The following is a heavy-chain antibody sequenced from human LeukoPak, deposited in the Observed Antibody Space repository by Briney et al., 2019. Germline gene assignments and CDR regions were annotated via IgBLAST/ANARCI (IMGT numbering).Heavy chain of an antibody. CDR1: GYSFTTYW. Sequence: GESLKISCKGSGYSFTTYWIAWVRQMPGKGLEWMGIIYPGDSDSRYSPSFQGQVSISADKSINTAYLQWSSLKASDTAMYYCARFFKDYDDYLDAFHIWGQGTMVTVSS. J-gene: IGHJ3*02. CDR2: IYPGDSDS. V-gene: IGHV5-51*01. D-gene: IGHD4-17*01. CDR3: ARFFKDYDDYLDAFHI.